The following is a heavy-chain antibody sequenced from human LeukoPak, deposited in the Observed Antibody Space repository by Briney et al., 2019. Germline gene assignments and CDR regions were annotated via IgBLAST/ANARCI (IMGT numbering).Heavy chain of an antibody. CDR3: ARDGGYFDWPRPRPGKYYFDY. Sequence: ASVTVSCKASVYTFSNYGVTWVRQAPGQGLEWLGWISVYTGYTNYAQNFQGRVTMTTDTSTNTAYMELRSLTSDDTAVYFCARDGGYFDWPRPRPGKYYFDYWGQGTLVTVTS. CDR2: ISVYTGYT. V-gene: IGHV1-18*01. CDR1: VYTFSNYG. D-gene: IGHD3-9*01. J-gene: IGHJ4*02.